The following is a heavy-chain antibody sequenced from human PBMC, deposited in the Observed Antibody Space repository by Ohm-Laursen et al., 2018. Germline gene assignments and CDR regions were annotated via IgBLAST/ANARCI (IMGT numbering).Heavy chain of an antibody. J-gene: IGHJ1*01. CDR3: AKDVSGTYYGGYFQH. Sequence: SLRLSCAASGFTFDEYAMHWVRQAPGKGLEWVSGISWNSGSIGYADSVKGRFTISRDNAKNSLYLQMNSLRAEDTALYYCAKDVSGTYYGGYFQHWGQGTLVTVSS. V-gene: IGHV3-9*01. CDR2: ISWNSGSI. D-gene: IGHD1-26*01. CDR1: GFTFDEYA.